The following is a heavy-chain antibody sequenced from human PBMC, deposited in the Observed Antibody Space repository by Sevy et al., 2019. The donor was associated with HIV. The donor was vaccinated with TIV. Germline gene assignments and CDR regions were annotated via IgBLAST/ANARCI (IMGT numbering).Heavy chain of an antibody. Sequence: GGSLRLSCAASGFTFSNAWMSWVRQAPGNGLEWVGRIKSKTDGGTTDYAAPVKGRFTISRDDSKNTLYLQMNSLKTEDTAVYYCTTSPLHRYCSGGSCFQDAFDIWGQGTMVTVSS. CDR2: IKSKTDGGTT. J-gene: IGHJ3*02. CDR1: GFTFSNAW. D-gene: IGHD2-15*01. V-gene: IGHV3-15*01. CDR3: TTSPLHRYCSGGSCFQDAFDI.